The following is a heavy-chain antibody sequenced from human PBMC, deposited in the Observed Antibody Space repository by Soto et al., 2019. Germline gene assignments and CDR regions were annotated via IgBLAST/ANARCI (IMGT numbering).Heavy chain of an antibody. J-gene: IGHJ5*02. CDR1: GFTFSSYA. D-gene: IGHD4-17*01. V-gene: IGHV3-23*01. CDR3: AKGDYGGFRGNWFDP. Sequence: GGSLRLSCAASGFTFSSYAMSWVRQAPGKGLEWVSGISGSGGSTYYADSVKGRFTISRDNSKNTLYLQMNSLRVEDTAVYYCAKGDYGGFRGNWFDPWGQGTLVTVSS. CDR2: ISGSGGST.